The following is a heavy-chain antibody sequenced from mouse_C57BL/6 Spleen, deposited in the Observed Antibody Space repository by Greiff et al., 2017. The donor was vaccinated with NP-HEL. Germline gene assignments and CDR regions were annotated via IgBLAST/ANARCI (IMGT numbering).Heavy chain of an antibody. CDR3: ARLDSNAWFAY. V-gene: IGHV1-42*01. CDR2: INPSTGGT. J-gene: IGHJ3*01. CDR1: GYSFTGYY. Sequence: EVQLQQSGPELVKPGASVKISCKASGYSFTGYYMNWVKQSPEKSLEWIGEINPSTGGTTYNQKFKAKATLTVDKSSSTAYMQLKSLTSEDSAAYYCARLDSNAWFAYWGQGTLVTVSA. D-gene: IGHD2-5*01.